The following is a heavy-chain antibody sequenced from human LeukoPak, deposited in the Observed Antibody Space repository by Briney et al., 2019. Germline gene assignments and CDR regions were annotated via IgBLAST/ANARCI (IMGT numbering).Heavy chain of an antibody. CDR2: INPNSGGT. D-gene: IGHD3-10*01. J-gene: IGHJ4*02. CDR3: ARGRPTYYGDPYYFDY. V-gene: IGHV1-2*02. Sequence: ASVKVSCKASGYTFTGYYMHWVRQAPGQGLEWMAWINPNSGGTNYAQKFQGRVTMTRDTSISTAYMELSRLRSDDTAVYYCARGRPTYYGDPYYFDYWGQGTLVTVSS. CDR1: GYTFTGYY.